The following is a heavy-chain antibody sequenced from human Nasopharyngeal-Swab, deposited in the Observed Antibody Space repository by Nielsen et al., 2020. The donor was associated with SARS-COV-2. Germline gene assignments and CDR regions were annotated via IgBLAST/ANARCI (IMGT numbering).Heavy chain of an antibody. J-gene: IGHJ4*02. V-gene: IGHV3-30*03. CDR1: GFTFSSYG. D-gene: IGHD6-13*01. CDR3: ARDRGSSWPQYYFDY. CDR2: ISYDGSKK. Sequence: GESLKISCAASGFTFSSYGMHWVRQAPGKGLEWVAVISYDGSKKYYEDSVKGRFTISRDNSKNTLYLQVNSLRAEDTAVYYCARDRGSSWPQYYFDYWGQGTLVTVSS.